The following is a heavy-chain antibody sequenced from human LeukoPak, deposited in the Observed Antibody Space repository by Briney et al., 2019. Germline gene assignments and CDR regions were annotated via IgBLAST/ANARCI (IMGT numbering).Heavy chain of an antibody. CDR1: GGSISSYY. D-gene: IGHD3-22*01. CDR3: ARFTKYDGGGSYLDI. V-gene: IGHV4-59*13. CDR2: IYSSGST. Sequence: SETLSLTCTVPGGSISSYYWSWIRQPPGKGLEWIGHIYSSGSTTDNPSLKSRVTISVDTSKNQFSLRMSSVTAADTAVYYCARFTKYDGGGSYLDIWGKGQWSPSLQ. J-gene: IGHJ3*02.